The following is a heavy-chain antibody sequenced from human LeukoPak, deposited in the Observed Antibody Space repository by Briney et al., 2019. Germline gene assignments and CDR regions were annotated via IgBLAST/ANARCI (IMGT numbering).Heavy chain of an antibody. CDR2: ISSASTYI. J-gene: IGHJ4*02. Sequence: GGSLRLSCAASGFAFSFYAMSWLRQPPGKGLEWVSSISSASTYIYYADSVKGRFTISRDNAKNSLYLQMNSLRAEDTAMYYCARLVWDTTMADGDIDSWGQGTLLIVSS. CDR3: ARLVWDTTMADGDIDS. V-gene: IGHV3-21*01. CDR1: GFAFSFYA. D-gene: IGHD5-18*01.